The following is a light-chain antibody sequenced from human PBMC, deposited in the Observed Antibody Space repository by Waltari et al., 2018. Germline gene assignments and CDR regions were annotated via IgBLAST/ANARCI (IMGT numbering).Light chain of an antibody. CDR1: SSTLGAGYS. CDR2: GNN. Sequence: QSVLTQPPSVSGAPGQRVTISCTGSSSTLGAGYSLHWYQHVPGKAPKLLIYGNNNRPSGVPDRFSGSKSDTSASLAITGLQADDEADYYCQSYDTSLTGVFGGGTKLTVL. J-gene: IGLJ3*02. V-gene: IGLV1-40*01. CDR3: QSYDTSLTGV.